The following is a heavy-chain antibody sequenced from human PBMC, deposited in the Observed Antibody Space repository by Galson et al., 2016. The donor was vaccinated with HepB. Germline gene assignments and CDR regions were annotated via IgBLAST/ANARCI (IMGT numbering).Heavy chain of an antibody. V-gene: IGHV4-61*01. CDR3: AKIGWGGDS. CDR2: VFYDERT. CDR1: GGSVSSGCYY. D-gene: IGHD3-10*01. J-gene: IGHJ4*02. Sequence: SETLSLTCIVSGGSVSSGCYYWTWIRQPPGKGLEWIGFVFYDERTGYDPSFKSRVTISLDTSNNQFSLKLTSVTTADTAVYYCAKIGWGGDSWGPGALVAVSS.